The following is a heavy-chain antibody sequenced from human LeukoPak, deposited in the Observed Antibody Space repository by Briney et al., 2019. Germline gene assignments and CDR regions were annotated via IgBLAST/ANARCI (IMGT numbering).Heavy chain of an antibody. J-gene: IGHJ4*02. CDR3: AKAGVMGSRATDY. D-gene: IGHD4-23*01. CDR1: EFTLSCYT. V-gene: IGHV3-23*01. Sequence: GGSLRLSCAASEFTLSCYTMGWVRQAPGKGLEWVSTISSGGSTYYPDSMKGRFTISRDNSKNTLYLQMNSLRGEDTAVYYCAKAGVMGSRATDYWGQWTLVTVSS. CDR2: ISSGGST.